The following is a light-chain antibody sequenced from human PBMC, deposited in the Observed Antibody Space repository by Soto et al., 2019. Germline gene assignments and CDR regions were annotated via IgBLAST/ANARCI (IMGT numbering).Light chain of an antibody. V-gene: IGKV3-11*01. CDR3: QQRFNWPPMYT. Sequence: DILLTQSPATLSLSPGERATLSCRASQSLSSYFAWYQQKPGQAPRLLIYDGFKRATGIPARFSVIESGTDFTLTISSLEPEDFAVYYCQQRFNWPPMYTFGQGTKLEIK. CDR1: QSLSSY. CDR2: DGF. J-gene: IGKJ2*01.